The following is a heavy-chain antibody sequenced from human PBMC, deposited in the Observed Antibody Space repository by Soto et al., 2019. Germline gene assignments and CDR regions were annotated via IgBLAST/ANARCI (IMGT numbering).Heavy chain of an antibody. J-gene: IGHJ6*02. D-gene: IGHD3-22*01. CDR1: GDTFSSYA. Sequence: QVQLVQSGAEVKKPGSSVKVSCKASGDTFSSYAISWVRQAPGQGLEWMGGIIPIFGTANYAQKVQGRVTITADESTSTAYKEFSSLRSEDTAVYYCGREGSGYRSRASPMDVWGQGTTVTVSS. CDR3: GREGSGYRSRASPMDV. V-gene: IGHV1-69*01. CDR2: IIPIFGTA.